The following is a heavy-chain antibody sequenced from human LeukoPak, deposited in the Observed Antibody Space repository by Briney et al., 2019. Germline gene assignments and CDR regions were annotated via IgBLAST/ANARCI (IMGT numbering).Heavy chain of an antibody. J-gene: IGHJ3*02. V-gene: IGHV1-69*05. CDR2: IIPIFGTA. CDR1: GGTFSSYA. Sequence: ASVKVSCKASGGTFSSYAISWVRQAPGQGLEWMGGIIPIFGTANYVQKFQGRVTITTDESTSTAYMELSSLRSEDTAVYYCARGAQGDAFDIWGQGTMVTVSS. CDR3: ARGAQGDAFDI.